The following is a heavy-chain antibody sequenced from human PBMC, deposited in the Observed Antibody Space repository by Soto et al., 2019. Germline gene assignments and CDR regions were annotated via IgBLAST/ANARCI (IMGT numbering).Heavy chain of an antibody. D-gene: IGHD6-13*01. CDR2: ISAYNGNT. Sequence: QVQLVQSGAEVKKPGASVKVSCKASGYTFTSYGISWVRQAPGQGLEWMGWISAYNGNTNYAQKLQGRVTMTTDTASSTADIALCRTRSHDSLVSYCARLCAAARTWLDCSDPWGQGTLVTVSP. CDR3: ARLCAAARTWLDCSDP. J-gene: IGHJ5*02. CDR1: GYTFTSYG. V-gene: IGHV1-18*01.